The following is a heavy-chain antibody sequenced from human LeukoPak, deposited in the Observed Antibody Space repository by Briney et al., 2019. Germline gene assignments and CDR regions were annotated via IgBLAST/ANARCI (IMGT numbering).Heavy chain of an antibody. CDR3: AKHLLVGGTRGAYAFDM. CDR1: GFTFSNYA. D-gene: IGHD1-26*01. V-gene: IGHV3-23*01. J-gene: IGHJ3*02. Sequence: QSGGSLILSCAASGFTFSNYAMSWVRQPPGKGLEWVSLISGITTNTYYADSVKGRFTISRDNSKHTLDLQMNRLRDEDTAGYYCAKHLLVGGTRGAYAFDMWGRGTMVTVSS. CDR2: ISGITTNT.